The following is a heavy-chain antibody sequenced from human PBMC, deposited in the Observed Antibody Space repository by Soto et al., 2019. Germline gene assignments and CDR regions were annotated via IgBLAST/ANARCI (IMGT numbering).Heavy chain of an antibody. J-gene: IGHJ6*02. V-gene: IGHV3-74*01. CDR2: INVDGTET. CDR3: ARDKEVLLTNYGMAV. CDR1: RFTFGRYW. Sequence: GGSLRLSCTAPRFTFGRYWMHWVRQAPGKGLVWVSDINVDGTETWYADSVKGRFTISRDNDKKTLYLHMTGLRVGDTGVYYCARDKEVLLTNYGMAVWGQGSTVTVSS.